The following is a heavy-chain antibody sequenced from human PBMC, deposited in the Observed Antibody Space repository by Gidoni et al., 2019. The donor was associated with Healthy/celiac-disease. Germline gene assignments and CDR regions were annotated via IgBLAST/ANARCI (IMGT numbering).Heavy chain of an antibody. Sequence: QVPLVQPGAELKTPGASVTVSCTASGYTFTSYGISRVRPAPGQGLEWMGWISAYNGNTNYAQKLKGRVTMTTDTSTSTAYMELRSLRSDDTAVYYCARALTGGQQLVFDYWGQGTLVTVSS. CDR2: ISAYNGNT. CDR1: GYTFTSYG. V-gene: IGHV1-18*01. CDR3: ARALTGGQQLVFDY. J-gene: IGHJ4*02. D-gene: IGHD6-13*01.